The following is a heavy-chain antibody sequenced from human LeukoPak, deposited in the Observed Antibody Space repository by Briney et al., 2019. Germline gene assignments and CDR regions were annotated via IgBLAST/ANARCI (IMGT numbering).Heavy chain of an antibody. D-gene: IGHD3-22*01. CDR1: GGSFSGYY. V-gene: IGHV4-34*01. J-gene: IGHJ5*02. CDR2: INHSGST. Sequence: SETLSLTCAVYGGSFSGYYWSWIRQPPGKGLEWIGEINHSGSTNYNPSLKSRVTISVDTSKNQFSLKLSSVTAADTAVYYCARVTMMVVVNWFDPWGQGTLVTVSS. CDR3: ARVTMMVVVNWFDP.